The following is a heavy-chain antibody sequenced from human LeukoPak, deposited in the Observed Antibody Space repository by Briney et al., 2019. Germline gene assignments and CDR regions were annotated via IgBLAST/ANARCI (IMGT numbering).Heavy chain of an antibody. Sequence: SETLSLTCTVSGGSISSYYWSWIRQPAGKGLEWIGRIYTSGSTNYNPSLKSRVTISVDMSKSQFSLKLNSMTAADTAVYYCARGAQTYYDKAPVDYWGQGTLVTVSS. CDR2: IYTSGST. CDR1: GGSISSYY. V-gene: IGHV4-4*07. CDR3: ARGAQTYYDKAPVDY. D-gene: IGHD3-22*01. J-gene: IGHJ4*02.